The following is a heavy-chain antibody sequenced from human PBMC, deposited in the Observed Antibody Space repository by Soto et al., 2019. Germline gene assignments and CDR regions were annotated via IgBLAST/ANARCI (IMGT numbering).Heavy chain of an antibody. D-gene: IGHD2-15*01. CDR3: ARVGRFCSGGSCSDQFDS. V-gene: IGHV4-4*02. CDR1: SGSINSSNW. J-gene: IGHJ4*02. CDR2: IYHSGTT. Sequence: QVQLQESGPGLVKPSGTLSLTCAVSSGSINSSNWWSWVRQPPGKGLEWIGEIYHSGTTNYSPSLRSRVTISVDKSKNQFSLKLSSVTAADMAVYFCARVGRFCSGGSCSDQFDSWGKGTLVTVSS.